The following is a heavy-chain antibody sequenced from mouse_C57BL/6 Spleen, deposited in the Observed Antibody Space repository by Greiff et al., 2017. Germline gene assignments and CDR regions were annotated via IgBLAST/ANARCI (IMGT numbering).Heavy chain of an antibody. J-gene: IGHJ2*01. CDR2: ISYDGSN. D-gene: IGHD2-4*01. CDR3: AREVYYDYDGRFDY. Sequence: DVQLQESGPGLVKPSQSLSLTCSVTGYSITSGYYWNWIRQFPGNKLEWMGYISYDGSNNYNPSLKNRISITRDTSKNQFFLKLNSVTTEDTATYYCAREVYYDYDGRFDYWGQGTTLTVSS. V-gene: IGHV3-6*01. CDR1: GYSITSGYY.